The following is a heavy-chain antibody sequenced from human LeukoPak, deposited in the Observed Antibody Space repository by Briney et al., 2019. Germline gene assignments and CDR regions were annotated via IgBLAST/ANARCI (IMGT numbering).Heavy chain of an antibody. CDR1: GYRFTNYW. Sequence: GESLKISCKGFGYRFTNYWIGWVRQMPGKGLEWMGIIYPGDSDTRYSPSFQGQVTISADKSINTAYPQWSSLKASDTAMYYCVLAGSGSYYFDYWGQGILVTVSS. V-gene: IGHV5-51*01. D-gene: IGHD3-10*01. CDR2: IYPGDSDT. J-gene: IGHJ4*02. CDR3: VLAGSGSYYFDY.